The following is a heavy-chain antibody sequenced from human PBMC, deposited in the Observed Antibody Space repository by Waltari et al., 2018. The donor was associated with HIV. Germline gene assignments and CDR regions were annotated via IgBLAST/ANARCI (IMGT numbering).Heavy chain of an antibody. CDR1: GFSFGNDW. CDR3: TTAPVGERD. CDR2: IKSKTDGGTT. Sequence: EVQLVESGGGLVKPGGSLRLSCAVAGFSFGNDWFNWVRQAPGKGLEWVGRIKSKTDGGTTDYAAPVKGRFTISRDDSKNTLSLQMNSLKTEDTAVYYCTTAPVGERDWGQGTLVTVSS. V-gene: IGHV3-15*01. D-gene: IGHD3-16*01. J-gene: IGHJ4*02.